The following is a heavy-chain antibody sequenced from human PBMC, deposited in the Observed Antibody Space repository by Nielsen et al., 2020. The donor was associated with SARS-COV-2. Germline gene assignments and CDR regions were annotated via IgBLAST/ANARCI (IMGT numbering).Heavy chain of an antibody. CDR2: IYWDDDK. CDR3: AHSPYWPSYYYDSSGYYYFDY. J-gene: IGHJ4*02. D-gene: IGHD3-22*01. V-gene: IGHV2-5*02. Sequence: WIRQPPGKALEWLALIYWDDDKRYSPSLKSRLTITKDTSKNQVVLTMTSMDPVDTATYYCAHSPYWPSYYYDSSGYYYFDYWGQGTLVTVSS.